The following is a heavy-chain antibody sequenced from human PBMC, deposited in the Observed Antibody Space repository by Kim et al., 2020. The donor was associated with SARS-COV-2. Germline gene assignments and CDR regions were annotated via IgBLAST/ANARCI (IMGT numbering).Heavy chain of an antibody. J-gene: IGHJ6*02. Sequence: SETLSLTCAVYGGSFSGYYWSWIRQPPGKGLEWIGEINHSGSTNYNPSLKSRVTISVDTSKNQFSLKLSSVTAADTAVYYCARVENWLLVFGSGYYYYGMDVWGQGTTVTVSS. CDR3: ARVENWLLVFGSGYYYYGMDV. V-gene: IGHV4-34*01. CDR2: INHSGST. D-gene: IGHD3-9*01. CDR1: GGSFSGYY.